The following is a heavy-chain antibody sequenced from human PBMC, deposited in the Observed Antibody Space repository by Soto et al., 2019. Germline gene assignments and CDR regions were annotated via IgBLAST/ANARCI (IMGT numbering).Heavy chain of an antibody. Sequence: HPGGSLRLSCAASGFTFSSYAMSWVRQAPGKGLEWVSAISGSGGSTYYADSVKGRFTISRDNSKNTLYLQMNSLRAEDTAVYYCAKLKYYYYGMDAWGQGPTVTVSS. J-gene: IGHJ6*02. V-gene: IGHV3-23*01. CDR3: AKLKYYYYGMDA. CDR1: GFTFSSYA. CDR2: ISGSGGST.